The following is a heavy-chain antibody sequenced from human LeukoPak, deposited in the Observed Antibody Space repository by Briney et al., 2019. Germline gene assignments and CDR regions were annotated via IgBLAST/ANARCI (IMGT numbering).Heavy chain of an antibody. Sequence: SETLSLTCAVYGGSFSGYYWSWIRQPPGKGLEWIGEINHSGSTNYNPSLKSRVTISVDTSKNQFSLQLNSVTPEDTAVYYCARDRGRLLWFGEPSKGNWFDPWGQGTLVTVSS. CDR1: GGSFSGYY. J-gene: IGHJ5*02. V-gene: IGHV4-34*01. CDR2: INHSGST. D-gene: IGHD3-10*01. CDR3: ARDRGRLLWFGEPSKGNWFDP.